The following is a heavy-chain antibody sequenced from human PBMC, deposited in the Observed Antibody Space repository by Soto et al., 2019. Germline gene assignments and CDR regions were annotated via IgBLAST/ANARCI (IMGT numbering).Heavy chain of an antibody. J-gene: IGHJ4*02. CDR1: GFTVSTYG. Sequence: QVQLVESGGGVVQPGKSLRLSCAASGFTVSTYGMHRVRQAPGKGLEWVAVIWYDGSNKYHGDSLKGRFTISRDNSKNTLYLQINNLRAEDTAVYYCGRDGALGDTAVVDSWGQGTLVTVSS. V-gene: IGHV3-33*01. CDR3: GRDGALGDTAVVDS. D-gene: IGHD5-18*01. CDR2: IWYDGSNK.